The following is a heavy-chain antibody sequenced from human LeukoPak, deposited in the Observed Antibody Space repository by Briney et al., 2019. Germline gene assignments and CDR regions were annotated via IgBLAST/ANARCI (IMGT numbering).Heavy chain of an antibody. CDR3: AKGSGYSSYDGSTFDY. D-gene: IGHD5-12*01. CDR2: ISGSGGST. Sequence: PGGSLRLSCAASGFTFSSYAMSWVRQAPGKGLEWVSAISGSGGSTYYADSVKGRFTISRDNSKNTLYLQMNSLRAEDTAVYYCAKGSGYSSYDGSTFDYWGQGTLVTVSS. J-gene: IGHJ4*02. V-gene: IGHV3-23*01. CDR1: GFTFSSYA.